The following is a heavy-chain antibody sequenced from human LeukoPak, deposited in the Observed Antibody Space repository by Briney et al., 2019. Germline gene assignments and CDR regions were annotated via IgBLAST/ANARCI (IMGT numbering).Heavy chain of an antibody. D-gene: IGHD2-21*01. CDR1: GGSISSGDYY. CDR3: ARDSGAYCGGDCYASFDY. Sequence: SQTLSLTCTVSGGSISSGDYYWSWIRQPPGKGLEWIGYIYYSGSTYYNPSLESRVTISVDTSKNQFSLKLRSVTAADTAVYYCARDSGAYCGGDCYASFDYWGQGTLVTVSS. CDR2: IYYSGST. J-gene: IGHJ4*02. V-gene: IGHV4-30-4*08.